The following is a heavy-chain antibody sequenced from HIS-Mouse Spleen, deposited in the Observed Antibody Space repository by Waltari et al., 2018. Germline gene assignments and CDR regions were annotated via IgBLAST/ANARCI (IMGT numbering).Heavy chain of an antibody. CDR2: ISYDGSNK. D-gene: IGHD6-13*01. V-gene: IGHV3-30*18. CDR1: GFPFVAFG. CDR3: AKEYSSSHNWFDP. J-gene: IGHJ5*02. Sequence: QVQLVGLGGGVVRLGSPRGPSCPPPGFPFVAFGWPGARRAQGKGLEWVAVISYDGSNKYYADSVKGRFTISRDNSKNTLYLQMNSLRAEDTAVYYCAKEYSSSHNWFDPWGQGTLVTVSS.